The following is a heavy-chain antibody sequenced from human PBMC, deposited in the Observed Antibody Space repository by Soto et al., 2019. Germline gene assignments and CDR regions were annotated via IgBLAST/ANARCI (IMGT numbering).Heavy chain of an antibody. CDR2: IKQDGSEK. Sequence: EVQLVESGGGLVQPGGSLRLSCAASGFTFSSYWMSWVRQAPGKGLEWVANIKQDGSEKYYVDSVKGRFTISRDNAKNSLYLQMSSLRAEDTALYYWAMWGSSSWYGKRYFGFWGQGTLVTVSS. CDR3: AMWGSSSWYGKRYFGF. D-gene: IGHD6-13*01. V-gene: IGHV3-7*01. J-gene: IGHJ4*02. CDR1: GFTFSSYW.